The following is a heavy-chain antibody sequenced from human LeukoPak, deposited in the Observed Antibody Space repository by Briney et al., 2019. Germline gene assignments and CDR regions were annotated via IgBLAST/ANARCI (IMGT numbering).Heavy chain of an antibody. CDR2: IYYSGST. CDR1: GGSISSGGYY. D-gene: IGHD4-17*01. CDR3: ARITYGDGPWFDP. V-gene: IGHV4-31*03. J-gene: IGHJ5*02. Sequence: SQTLSLTCTVSGGSISSGGYYWSWIRQHPGKGLEWIGYIYYSGSTYYNPSLKSRVTISVDTSKNQFSLKLSSVTAADTAVYHCARITYGDGPWFDPWGQGTLVTVSS.